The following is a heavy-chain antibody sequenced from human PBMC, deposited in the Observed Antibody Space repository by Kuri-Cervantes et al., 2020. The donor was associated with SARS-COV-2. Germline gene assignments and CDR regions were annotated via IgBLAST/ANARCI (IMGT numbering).Heavy chain of an antibody. J-gene: IGHJ4*02. CDR2: IYYTGST. CDR1: GGSISTYY. Sequence: SETLSLTCTVSGGSISTYYWSWIRQSPGKGLEWIGYIYYTGSTNYNPSLKSRVTISLDTSENQFSLQPTSVTAADTAVYYCVRGGQPSAPLVFYYWGQGALVTVSS. V-gene: IGHV4-59*01. CDR3: VRGGQPSAPLVFYY.